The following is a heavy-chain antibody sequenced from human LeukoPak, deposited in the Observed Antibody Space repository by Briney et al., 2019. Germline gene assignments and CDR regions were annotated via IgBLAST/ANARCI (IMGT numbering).Heavy chain of an antibody. CDR2: IYYIGST. D-gene: IGHD3-3*01. V-gene: IGHV4-59*12. CDR3: ARNPGRITIFGVVIIGEAFDY. J-gene: IGHJ4*02. Sequence: SETLSLTCTVSGGSISSYYWSWIRQSPGKGLEWIGYIYYIGSTNYNPSLKSRVTISVDTSKNQFSLKLSSVTAADTAVYYCARNPGRITIFGVVIIGEAFDYWGQGTLVTVSS. CDR1: GGSISSYY.